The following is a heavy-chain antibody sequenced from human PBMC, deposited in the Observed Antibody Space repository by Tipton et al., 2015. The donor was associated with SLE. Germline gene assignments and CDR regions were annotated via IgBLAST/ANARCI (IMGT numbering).Heavy chain of an antibody. Sequence: QSGPEVKKPGASVKVSCKASGYTFTSYGIGWVRQAPGQGLEWMGWISAYNGNTNYAQKLQGRVTMTTDTSTSTAYMELRSLRPDDTAVYYCASITMVQGVISHAFDIWGQGTMVTVSS. CDR1: GYTFTSYG. J-gene: IGHJ3*02. D-gene: IGHD3-10*01. V-gene: IGHV1-18*01. CDR2: ISAYNGNT. CDR3: ASITMVQGVISHAFDI.